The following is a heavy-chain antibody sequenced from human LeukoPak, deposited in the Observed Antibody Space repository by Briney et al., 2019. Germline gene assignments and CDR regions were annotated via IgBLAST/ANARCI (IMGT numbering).Heavy chain of an antibody. D-gene: IGHD5-12*01. V-gene: IGHV1-8*02. CDR1: GYNCTSND. CDR2: MNSNSGST. CDR3: VRGRSTGYPYYFEY. Sequence: ASVKVSCKSSGYNCTSNDCNWVRHPTAQGLEWMGMMNSNSGSTSYDQKFQDRVVITRNTSISKTYLQLSGRSADAEAVYYYVRGRSTGYPYYFEYGGGGTLIAVSS. J-gene: IGHJ4*02.